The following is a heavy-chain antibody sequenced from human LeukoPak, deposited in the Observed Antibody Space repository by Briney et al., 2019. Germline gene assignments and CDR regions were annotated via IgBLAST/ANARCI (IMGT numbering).Heavy chain of an antibody. CDR2: ISGDTRTI. CDR3: ATNPHSGSWG. CDR1: GFSFSDNG. Sequence: GGSLRLSCAASGFSFSDNGISWVRQVPGKGLECISYISGDTRTIYYADSVRGRFAVSRDNAKNTLYLQMNSLRDEDTAVYYCATNPHSGSWGWGQGTLVTVSS. J-gene: IGHJ3*01. V-gene: IGHV3-48*02. D-gene: IGHD1-26*01.